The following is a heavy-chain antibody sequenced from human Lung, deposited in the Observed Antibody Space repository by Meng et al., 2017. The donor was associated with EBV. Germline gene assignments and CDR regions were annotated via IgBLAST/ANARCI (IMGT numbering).Heavy chain of an antibody. J-gene: IGHJ5*02. CDR3: ARVAAAGNEWFDP. CDR1: GGSISSINW. CDR2: IYHSGST. Sequence: QVQSQESGPGLVKPSETLSLTCAVSGGSISSINWWTWVRQPPGKGLEWIGEIYHSGSTNYNPSLKSRVTISVDKSKNQFSLKLSSVTAADTAVYYCARVAAAGNEWFDPWGQGTLVTVSS. V-gene: IGHV4-4*02. D-gene: IGHD6-13*01.